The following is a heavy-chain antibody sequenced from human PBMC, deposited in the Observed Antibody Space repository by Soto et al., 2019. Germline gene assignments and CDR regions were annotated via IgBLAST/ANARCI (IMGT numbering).Heavy chain of an antibody. V-gene: IGHV5-10-1*01. D-gene: IGHD3-9*01. CDR2: IDPSDSYT. CDR3: ARAHYDILTGYYKSMDV. Sequence: GESLKISCKGSGYSFTIYWISWVRQMPGKGLEWMGRIDPSDSYTNYSPSFQGHVTISADKSISTAHLQWSSLKASDTAMYYCARAHYDILTGYYKSMDVWGQGTTVTVSS. CDR1: GYSFTIYW. J-gene: IGHJ6*02.